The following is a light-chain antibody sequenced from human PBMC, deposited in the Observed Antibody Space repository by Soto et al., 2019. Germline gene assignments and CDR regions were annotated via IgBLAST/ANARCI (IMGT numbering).Light chain of an antibody. V-gene: IGKV3-20*01. CDR1: QSVSSSY. J-gene: IGKJ1*01. CDR2: GAS. CDR3: QQYGSLPWT. Sequence: EIVLTQSPGTLSLSPGARATLSCRASQSVSSSYLAWYQQKPGQAPRLLIYGASSSATGIPDRFSGSGSGTDFTLTISRLEPEDFAVYYCQQYGSLPWTFRQGTKVEIK.